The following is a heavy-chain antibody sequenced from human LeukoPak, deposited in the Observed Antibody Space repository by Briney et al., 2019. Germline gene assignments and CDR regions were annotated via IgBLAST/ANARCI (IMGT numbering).Heavy chain of an antibody. D-gene: IGHD3-3*01. Sequence: GGSLRLSCAASGLTFSGSAMHWVRQASGKGLEWVGRIRTKDNNYATAYAASVKGRFTITRDDSKNTAYLQMNSLKTDDTAVYYCSSKDWSGSGPYSDYWGQGTLVTVSS. J-gene: IGHJ4*02. V-gene: IGHV3-73*01. CDR1: GLTFSGSA. CDR3: SSKDWSGSGPYSDY. CDR2: IRTKDNNYAT.